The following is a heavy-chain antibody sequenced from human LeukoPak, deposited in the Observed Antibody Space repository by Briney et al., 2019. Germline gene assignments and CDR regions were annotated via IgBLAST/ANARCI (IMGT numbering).Heavy chain of an antibody. CDR1: GFTFSSYW. Sequence: GGSLRLSCGSAGFTFSSYWMTWVRQAPGKELEWVATINQDETEKYYVDSLTGRFTISRDNAKNSLSLQMNSLRADDTAVYYCVKPYYYSSGSLSWGQGTLVTVSS. CDR3: VKPYYYSSGSLS. CDR2: INQDETEK. J-gene: IGHJ4*02. V-gene: IGHV3-7*01. D-gene: IGHD3-10*01.